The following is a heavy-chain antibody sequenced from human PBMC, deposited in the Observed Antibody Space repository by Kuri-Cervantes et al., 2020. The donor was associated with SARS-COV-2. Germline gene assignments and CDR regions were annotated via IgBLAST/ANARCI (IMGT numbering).Heavy chain of an antibody. CDR1: GGSISSSSYY. D-gene: IGHD6-19*01. J-gene: IGHJ4*02. CDR3: ARQAERC. Sequence: SETLSLTCTVSGGSISSSSYYWGWIRQPPGKGLEWIGSIYYSGSTYYNPSLKSRVTISVDTSKNQFSLKLSSVTAADTAVYYCARQAERCWGQGTLVTVSS. CDR2: IYYSGST. V-gene: IGHV4-39*01.